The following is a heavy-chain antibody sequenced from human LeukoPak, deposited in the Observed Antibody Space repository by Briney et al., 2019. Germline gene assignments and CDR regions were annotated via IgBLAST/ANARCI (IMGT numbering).Heavy chain of an antibody. V-gene: IGHV4-39*01. Sequence: SETLSLTCTVSGGSISSSSYYWGWIRQPPGKGLAWIGSIYYSGSTYYNPSLKSRVTISVDTSKNQFSLKLSSVTAADTAVYYCARETYSGSYPLLDYWGQGTLVTVSS. D-gene: IGHD1-26*01. J-gene: IGHJ4*02. CDR1: GGSISSSSYY. CDR2: IYYSGST. CDR3: ARETYSGSYPLLDY.